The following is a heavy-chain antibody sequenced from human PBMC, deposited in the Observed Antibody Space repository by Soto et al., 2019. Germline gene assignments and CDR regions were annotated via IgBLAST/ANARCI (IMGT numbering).Heavy chain of an antibody. V-gene: IGHV1-8*01. CDR3: ARGNLPLAAARFDY. CDR1: GYTFTSYD. J-gene: IGHJ4*02. CDR2: MNPNSGNT. Sequence: ASVKVSCKASGYTFTSYDINWVRQATGQGLEWMGWMNPNSGNTGYAQKFQGRVTMTRNTSISTAYMELSSLRSEDTAVYYCARGNLPLAAARFDYWGQGTLVTVSS. D-gene: IGHD6-13*01.